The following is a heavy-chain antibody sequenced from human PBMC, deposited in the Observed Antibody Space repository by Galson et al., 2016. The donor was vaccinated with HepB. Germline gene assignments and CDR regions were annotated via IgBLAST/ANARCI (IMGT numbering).Heavy chain of an antibody. Sequence: SVKVSCKASGYTFTGYFIHWVRQAPGQGLEWMGWIKPNSGGTNYGQKFQGRVTMTRDTSISAAYMELSRLRSDDTAVYYCVRGSRSSSWYLVDPYNWFDPGGQGTLVTGSS. D-gene: IGHD6-13*01. CDR1: GYTFTGYF. V-gene: IGHV1-2*02. J-gene: IGHJ5*02. CDR2: IKPNSGGT. CDR3: VRGSRSSSWYLVDPYNWFDP.